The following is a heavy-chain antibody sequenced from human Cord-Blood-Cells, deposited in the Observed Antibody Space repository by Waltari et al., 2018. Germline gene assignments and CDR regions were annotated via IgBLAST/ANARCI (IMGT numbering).Heavy chain of an antibody. CDR1: GYSTSSGYH. V-gene: IGHV4-38-2*01. J-gene: IGHJ4*02. Sequence: VQLQESGPGLVKPSESPSITCAVSGYSTSSGYHLDWIRQPPGKGLEWIGSIYHGGSTYYNPSLKSRVTISVDTSKNQFSLKLSSVTAADTAVYYCARGMTANFDYWGQGTLVTVSS. CDR3: ARGMTANFDY. CDR2: IYHGGST. D-gene: IGHD6-25*01.